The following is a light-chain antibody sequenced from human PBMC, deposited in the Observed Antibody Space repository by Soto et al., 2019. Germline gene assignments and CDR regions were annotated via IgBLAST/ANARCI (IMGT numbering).Light chain of an antibody. CDR1: SSNIGAGYE. CDR3: QSYDSRLSGYV. V-gene: IGLV1-40*01. Sequence: SVLTQPPSVSEAPGQRVTISCTGSSSNIGAGYEAHWYQQVPGTAPKLLIYENNNRPSGVPDRFSGSKSGTSASLAITGLQAEDEAEYYCQSYDSRLSGYVFGTGTKLTVL. J-gene: IGLJ1*01. CDR2: ENN.